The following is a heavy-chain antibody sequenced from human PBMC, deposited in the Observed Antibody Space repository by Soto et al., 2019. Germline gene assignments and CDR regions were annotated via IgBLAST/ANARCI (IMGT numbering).Heavy chain of an antibody. D-gene: IGHD1-20*01. CDR3: ATLLPGYKRNARSGTGGMAV. CDR1: GLSFTNYG. J-gene: IGHJ6*02. CDR2: ISYDGSKE. V-gene: IGHV3-30*03. Sequence: QVQLVESGGGVVQPGRSLRLSWVASGLSFTNYGTHWVRQAPGTALEGVALISYDGSKEYYTDSVKGRFTISKDNSKNTLYLQMDSLRAEDTAMYYCATLLPGYKRNARSGTGGMAVWGQGTTVTVSS.